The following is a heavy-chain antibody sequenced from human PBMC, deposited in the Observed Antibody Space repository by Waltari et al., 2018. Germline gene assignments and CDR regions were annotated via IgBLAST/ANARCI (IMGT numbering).Heavy chain of an antibody. CDR1: AVTFSSYT. D-gene: IGHD3-10*01. CDR3: ARGQTNYYGSGDAFDI. Sequence: QVQLVQSGAEVQKPGSSVKVSCKATAVTFSSYTISWLRRALGQGLGWMGRIIPFIGIANYAQKFQGRVTSTADKSTSTAYMELSSLRSEDTAVYYCARGQTNYYGSGDAFDIWGQGTMVTVSS. V-gene: IGHV1-69*02. J-gene: IGHJ3*02. CDR2: IIPFIGIA.